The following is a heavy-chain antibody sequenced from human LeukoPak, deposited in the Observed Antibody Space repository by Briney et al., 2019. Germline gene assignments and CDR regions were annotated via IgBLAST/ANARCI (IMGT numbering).Heavy chain of an antibody. CDR1: GGSISSSSYY. V-gene: IGHV4-39*01. CDR3: ARGQGWYYDFWSGYSNWFDP. D-gene: IGHD3-3*01. CDR2: IYYSGST. J-gene: IGHJ5*02. Sequence: SETLFLTCTVSGGSISSSSYYWGWIRQPPGKGLEWIGSIYYSGSTYYNPSLKSRVTISVDTSKNQFSLKLSSVTAADTAVYYCARGQGWYYDFWSGYSNWFDPWGQGTLVTVSS.